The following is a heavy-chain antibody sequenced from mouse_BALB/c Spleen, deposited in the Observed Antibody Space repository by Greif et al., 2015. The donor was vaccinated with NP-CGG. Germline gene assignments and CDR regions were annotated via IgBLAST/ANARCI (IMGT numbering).Heavy chain of an antibody. J-gene: IGHJ2*01. CDR1: GYAFSSYW. D-gene: IGHD1-1*01. CDR2: IYPGDGDT. CDR3: ARRGGSSPYYFDY. V-gene: IGHV1-80*01. Sequence: VQLQQSGAELVRPGSSVKISCKASGYAFSSYWMNWVKQRPGQGLEWIGQIYPGDGDTNYNGKFKGKATLTADKSSSTAYMQLSSLTAEDAAVYFCARRGGSSPYYFDYWGQGSTLTVAS.